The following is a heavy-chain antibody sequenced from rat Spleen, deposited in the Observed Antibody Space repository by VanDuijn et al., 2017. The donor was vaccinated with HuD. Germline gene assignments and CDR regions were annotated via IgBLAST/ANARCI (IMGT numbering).Heavy chain of an antibody. CDR2: ISYGDSSGHSST. V-gene: IGHV5-29*01. Sequence: EVQLVESGGGLVQPGRSLKLSCAASGFTFSDYGVAWVRQAPTKGLEWVATISYGDSSGHSSTYYRDSVKGRFTISRDNAKNTQYLQMDSLRSEDTATYYCARHGYDGSYYYWDYWGQGVMVTVSS. D-gene: IGHD1-12*02. CDR3: ARHGYDGSYYYWDY. J-gene: IGHJ2*01. CDR1: GFTFSDYG.